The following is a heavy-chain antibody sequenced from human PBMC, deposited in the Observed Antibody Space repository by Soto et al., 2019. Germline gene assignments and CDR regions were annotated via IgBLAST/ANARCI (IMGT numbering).Heavy chain of an antibody. CDR2: IENNGNN. D-gene: IGHD3-22*01. J-gene: IGHJ4*02. V-gene: IGHV4-61*01. CDR1: GGSISSGRYA. Sequence: SETLSLTCSISGGSISSGRYAWSWIRQAPGKGLEWIGYIENNGNNGYNSPFNSRATISVDRSRNQFSLRLRSVTAADTAVYYCGRTDSNGAWAASFWGQGILVTVSS. CDR3: GRTDSNGAWAASF.